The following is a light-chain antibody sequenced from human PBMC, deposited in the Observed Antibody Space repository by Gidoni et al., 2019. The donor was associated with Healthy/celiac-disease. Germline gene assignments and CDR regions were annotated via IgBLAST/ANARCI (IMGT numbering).Light chain of an antibody. CDR3: QQYGSSPGT. V-gene: IGKV3-20*01. CDR2: GAS. Sequence: VLTRSPGTQALSPGGRATLSCWASQSVSSSYLAWYQQKPGQAPMLLIYGASSRATGLPERFSVSGSGTDVTLTISRLEPEDSAVYSCQQYGSSPGTFGQGTRLEIK. CDR1: QSVSSSY. J-gene: IGKJ5*01.